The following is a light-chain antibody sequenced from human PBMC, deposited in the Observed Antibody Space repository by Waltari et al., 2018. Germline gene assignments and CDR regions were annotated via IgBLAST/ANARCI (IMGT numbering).Light chain of an antibody. CDR2: VNSDGSH. CDR3: QTGGHGTWV. Sequence: QLVLTQSPSASASLGASVKLTCTLSSGHSSNIIAWLQQKPEKGPRYLMKVNSDGSHSKGDEIPDRFSGSSSGAARYLTISTVQSEDEADYYCQTGGHGTWVFGGGTKLTVL. V-gene: IGLV4-69*01. J-gene: IGLJ3*02. CDR1: SGHSSNI.